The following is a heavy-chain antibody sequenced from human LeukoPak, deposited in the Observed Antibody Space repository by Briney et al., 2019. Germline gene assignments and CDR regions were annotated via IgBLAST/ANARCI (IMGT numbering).Heavy chain of an antibody. J-gene: IGHJ4*02. D-gene: IGHD3-10*01. V-gene: IGHV3-7*04. CDR3: ARVLWSGESYYFDY. CDR1: GFTFSSYW. Sequence: GGSLRLSCAASGFTFSSYWMSWVRQAPGKGLEWVANIKQDGSEKYYVDSVKGRFTISRDNAKNSLYLQMNSLRAEDTAVYYCARVLWSGESYYFDYWGQGTLVTVSS. CDR2: IKQDGSEK.